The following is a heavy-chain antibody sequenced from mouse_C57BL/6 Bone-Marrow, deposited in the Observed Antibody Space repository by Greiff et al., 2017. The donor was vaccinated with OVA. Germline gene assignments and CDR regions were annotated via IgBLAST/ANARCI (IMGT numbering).Heavy chain of an antibody. CDR3: ARDEGHVGVWFAY. D-gene: IGHD3-3*01. CDR1: GFTFSDFY. J-gene: IGHJ3*01. CDR2: SRNKANDYTT. V-gene: IGHV7-1*01. Sequence: EVKVVESGGGLVQSGRSLRLSCATSGFTFSDFYMEWVRQAPGKGLEWIAASRNKANDYTTEYSASVKGRFIVSRDTSQSILYLQMNALRAEDTAIYYCARDEGHVGVWFAYWGQGTLVTVSA.